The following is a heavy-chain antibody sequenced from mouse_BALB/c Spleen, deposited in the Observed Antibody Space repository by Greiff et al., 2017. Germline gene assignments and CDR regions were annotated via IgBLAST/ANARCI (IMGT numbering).Heavy chain of an antibody. Sequence: VKLMESGAELMKPGASVKISCKATGYTFSSYWIEWVKQRPGHGLEWIGEILPGSGSTNYNEKFKGKATFTADTTSNTAYMQLSSLTSEDSAVYYCARRRRDYAMDYWGQGTSVTVSS. V-gene: IGHV1-9*01. CDR3: ARRRRDYAMDY. CDR2: ILPGSGST. J-gene: IGHJ4*01. CDR1: GYTFSSYW.